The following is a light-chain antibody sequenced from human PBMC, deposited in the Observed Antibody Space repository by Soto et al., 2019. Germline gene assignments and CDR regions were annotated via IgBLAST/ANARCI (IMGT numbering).Light chain of an antibody. J-gene: IGLJ3*02. CDR2: GDS. CDR3: QSYATSLSGSV. V-gene: IGLV1-40*01. CDR1: SSNIGSAYD. Sequence: QSVLTQPPSVSGAPGQRVTISCTGSSSNIGSAYDVHWYKQLPGTAPKLLIYGDSTRPSGVPDRFSGSKSGTSASLAITGLQAEDEADYYCQSYATSLSGSVFGGGTKLTVL.